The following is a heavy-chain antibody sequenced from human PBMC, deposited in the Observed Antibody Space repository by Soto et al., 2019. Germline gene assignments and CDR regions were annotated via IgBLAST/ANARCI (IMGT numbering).Heavy chain of an antibody. CDR1: GNRFTRLV. Sequence: ASVKVSRKASGNRFTRLVNNRVPQTAGQGLEWMGWMQPSTGRTGYAQKFQGRVTMTRDTSINAAYMELTTLACDDTAFYYCAGGVSAGVDYWGQGTLVTVSS. V-gene: IGHV1-8*01. J-gene: IGHJ4*02. CDR2: MQPSTGRT. CDR3: AGGVSAGVDY. D-gene: IGHD1-26*01.